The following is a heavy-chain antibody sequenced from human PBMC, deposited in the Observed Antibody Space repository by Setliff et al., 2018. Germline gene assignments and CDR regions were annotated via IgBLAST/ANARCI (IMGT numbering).Heavy chain of an antibody. V-gene: IGHV1-69-2*01. Sequence: ASVKVSCKASGYTFSSYAMNWVRQAPGKGLEWMGFVDPDDGETVYAEEFRGRVAMTADTSTDTAYLQLSGLRSEDTAVYYCAPGFFYGSQRSAWGQGTLVTVSS. CDR1: GYTFSSYA. D-gene: IGHD3-10*01. CDR2: VDPDDGET. J-gene: IGHJ5*02. CDR3: APGFFYGSQRSA.